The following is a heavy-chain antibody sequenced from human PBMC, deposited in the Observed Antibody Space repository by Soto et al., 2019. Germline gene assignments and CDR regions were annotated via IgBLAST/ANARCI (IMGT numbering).Heavy chain of an antibody. CDR2: IYYDGNT. J-gene: IGHJ5*02. V-gene: IGHV4-39*01. CDR1: GGSISSGNYY. Sequence: SETLSLTCTVSGGSISSGNYYWSWIRQPPGKGLECIGNIYYDGNTYYNPSLKSRVTISLDTSKNQFSLKLSSVTAADTAVYYCARRERAAGTDWWFDPWGQGTLVTVSS. CDR3: ARRERAAGTDWWFDP. D-gene: IGHD6-13*01.